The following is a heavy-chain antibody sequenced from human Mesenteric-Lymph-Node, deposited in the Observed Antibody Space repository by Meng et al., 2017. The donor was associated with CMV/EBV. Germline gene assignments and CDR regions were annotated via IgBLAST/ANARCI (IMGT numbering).Heavy chain of an antibody. CDR3: ANPGDYYDSA. D-gene: IGHD3-22*01. V-gene: IGHV4-39*07. CDR1: GGSITGSSYS. CDR2: ISYSGST. Sequence: TCTVSGGSITGSSYSWDWIRQPPGKGLEWVGSISYSGSTSYNPSLKSRVTISVVMSKNQFSLKLSSVTAADTAVYYCANPGDYYDSAWGQGTLVTVSS. J-gene: IGHJ5*02.